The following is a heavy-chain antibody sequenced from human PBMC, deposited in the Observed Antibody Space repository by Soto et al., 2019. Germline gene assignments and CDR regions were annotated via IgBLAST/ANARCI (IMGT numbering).Heavy chain of an antibody. CDR3: ARGAGYGGNSLFDY. CDR1: GGSISSGGYS. V-gene: IGHV4-30-2*01. J-gene: IGHJ4*02. CDR2: IYHSGST. Sequence: QLQLQESGSGLVKPSQTLSLTCAVSGGSISSGGYSWSWIRQPPGKDLEWIGYIYHSGSTYYNPSLKSRVTISVDRSKNQFSLKLSSVTAADTAVYYCARGAGYGGNSLFDYWGQGTLVTVSS. D-gene: IGHD4-17*01.